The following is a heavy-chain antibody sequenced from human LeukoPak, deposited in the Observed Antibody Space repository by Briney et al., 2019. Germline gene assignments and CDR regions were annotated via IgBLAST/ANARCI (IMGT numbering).Heavy chain of an antibody. CDR3: ARSKWELRYFDY. CDR1: GGSISGYY. V-gene: IGHV4-59*01. Sequence: SETLSLTCTISGGSISGYYWSWIRQPPGKGLELIGYIYYSGCTTYNPSLKSRVTISVDTSKNQFSLKLSSVTAADTAVYYCARSKWELRYFDYWGQGTLVTVSS. CDR2: IYYSGCT. D-gene: IGHD1-26*01. J-gene: IGHJ4*02.